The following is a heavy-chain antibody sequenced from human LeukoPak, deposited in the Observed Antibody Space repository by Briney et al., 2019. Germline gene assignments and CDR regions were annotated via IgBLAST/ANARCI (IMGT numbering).Heavy chain of an antibody. Sequence: PGGSLRLSCAASGFTFSSYGMHWVRQAPGKGLEWVAVISYDGSNKYYADSVKGRFTISRDNPKNTLYLQMNSLRAEDTAVYYCAKAQYCGGDCSIDYWGQGTLVTVSS. J-gene: IGHJ4*02. CDR2: ISYDGSNK. V-gene: IGHV3-30*18. CDR3: AKAQYCGGDCSIDY. CDR1: GFTFSSYG. D-gene: IGHD2-21*02.